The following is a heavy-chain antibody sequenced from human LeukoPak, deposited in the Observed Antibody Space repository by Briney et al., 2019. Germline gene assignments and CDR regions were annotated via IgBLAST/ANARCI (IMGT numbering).Heavy chain of an antibody. CDR3: ARDYGDYGLDY. D-gene: IGHD4-17*01. Sequence: GGSLRLSCVASGFPFSSYGMHWVRQGLGKGLEWGSSITGRGSSAYYADSVKGRFTISRDNSKSTLYLQMNSLRGDDTAVYYCARDYGDYGLDYWGQGALVTVAS. V-gene: IGHV3-23*01. CDR1: GFPFSSYG. J-gene: IGHJ4*02. CDR2: ITGRGSSA.